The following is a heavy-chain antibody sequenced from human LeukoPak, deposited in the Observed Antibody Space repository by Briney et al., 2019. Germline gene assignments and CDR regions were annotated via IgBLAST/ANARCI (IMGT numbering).Heavy chain of an antibody. Sequence: SETLSLTCTVSGGSISSISYYWGWIRQPPGKGLEWIGSIYYSGSTYYNPSLKSRVTISVDTSKNQFSLKLSSVTAADTAVYYCARVSSSWYQDWYFDLWGRGTLVTVSS. CDR3: ARVSSSWYQDWYFDL. D-gene: IGHD6-13*01. J-gene: IGHJ2*01. V-gene: IGHV4-39*07. CDR1: GGSISSISYY. CDR2: IYYSGST.